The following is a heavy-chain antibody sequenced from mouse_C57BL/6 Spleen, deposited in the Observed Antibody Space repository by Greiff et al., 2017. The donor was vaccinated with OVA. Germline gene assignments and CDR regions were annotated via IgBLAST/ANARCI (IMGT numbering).Heavy chain of an antibody. V-gene: IGHV1-4*01. CDR3: ARLLTAQGYYFDY. Sequence: QVQLQQSGADLARPGASVKMSCKASGYTFTSYTMHWVKQRPGQGLEWIGYINPSSGYTKYYQKFKDKATLTADKSSSTAYMQLSSLTSEDSAVYYCARLLTAQGYYFDYWGQGTTLTVSS. D-gene: IGHD3-2*02. CDR2: INPSSGYT. J-gene: IGHJ2*01. CDR1: GYTFTSYT.